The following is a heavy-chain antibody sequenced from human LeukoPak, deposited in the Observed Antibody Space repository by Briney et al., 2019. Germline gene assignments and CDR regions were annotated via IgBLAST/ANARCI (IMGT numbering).Heavy chain of an antibody. V-gene: IGHV7-4-1*02. D-gene: IGHD4-17*01. CDR1: GYPFTSYG. CDR3: ARSVTPQYFQH. Sequence: ASVKVSCKASGYPFTSYGMNWVRQAPGQGLEWMGWINTNTGNPTYAQGFTGRFVFSLDTSVSTAYLQISSLKAEDTAVYYCARSVTPQYFQHWGQGTLVTVSS. J-gene: IGHJ1*01. CDR2: INTNTGNP.